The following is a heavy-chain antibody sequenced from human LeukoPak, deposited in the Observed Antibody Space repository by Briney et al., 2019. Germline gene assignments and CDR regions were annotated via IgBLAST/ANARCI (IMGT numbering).Heavy chain of an antibody. Sequence: GGSLRLSCAASGFTFSSYEMNWVRQAPGKGLEWVSYISSSSSTIYYADSVKGRFTISRDNAKNSLYLQMNSLRAEGTAVYYCAREWAIIVGATVYFDLWGRGTLVTVSS. CDR2: ISSSSSTI. J-gene: IGHJ2*01. V-gene: IGHV3-48*01. CDR1: GFTFSSYE. CDR3: AREWAIIVGATVYFDL. D-gene: IGHD1-26*01.